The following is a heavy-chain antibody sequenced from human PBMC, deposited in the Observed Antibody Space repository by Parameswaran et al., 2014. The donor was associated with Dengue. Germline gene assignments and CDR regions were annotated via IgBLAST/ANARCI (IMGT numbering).Heavy chain of an antibody. V-gene: IGHV4-39*07. D-gene: IGHD6-13*01. CDR2: IYYSGST. CDR3: ARGIAAAGNDYFDY. J-gene: IGHJ4*02. Sequence: WIRQPPGKGLEWIGSIYYSGSTYYNPSLKSRVTISVDTSKNQFSLKLSSVTAADTAVYYCARGIAAAGNDYFDYWGQGTLVTVSS.